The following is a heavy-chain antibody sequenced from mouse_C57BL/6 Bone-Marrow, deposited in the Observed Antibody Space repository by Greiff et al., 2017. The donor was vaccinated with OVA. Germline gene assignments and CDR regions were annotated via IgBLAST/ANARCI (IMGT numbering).Heavy chain of an antibody. CDR1: GYTFTSYW. CDR3: AIDPYYYGSSWGFVDY. Sequence: QVQLQQPGAELVKPGASVKVYCKASGYTFTSYWMHWVKQRPGQGLEWIGRIHPSDSDTNYNQKFKGKATLTVDKSSSTAYMQLSSLTSEDSAVYYCAIDPYYYGSSWGFVDYWGQGTSVTVSS. D-gene: IGHD1-1*01. J-gene: IGHJ4*01. CDR2: IHPSDSDT. V-gene: IGHV1-74*01.